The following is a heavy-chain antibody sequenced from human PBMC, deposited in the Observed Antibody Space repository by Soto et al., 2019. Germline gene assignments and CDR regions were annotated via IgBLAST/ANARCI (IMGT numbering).Heavy chain of an antibody. D-gene: IGHD2-2*01. V-gene: IGHV4-31*03. Sequence: QVQLQESGPGLVKPSQTLSLTCTVSGGSISSGGYYWSWIRQHPGKGLEWIGYIYYSGSTYYNPSLTRRVTTSVDTSKNQFSLKLSSVTAAATAVYYCARDGRVNCISTSCPYTWFDPWGQGTLVTVSS. CDR2: IYYSGST. CDR1: GGSISSGGYY. J-gene: IGHJ5*02. CDR3: ARDGRVNCISTSCPYTWFDP.